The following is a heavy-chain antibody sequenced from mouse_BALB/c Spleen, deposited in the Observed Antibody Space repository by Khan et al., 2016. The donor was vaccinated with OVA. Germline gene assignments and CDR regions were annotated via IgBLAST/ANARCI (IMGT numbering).Heavy chain of an antibody. CDR2: INPSSGYT. CDR1: GYTFSTYW. V-gene: IGHV1-7*01. J-gene: IGHJ2*01. CDR3: ARDRIDY. Sequence: VQLQQSGAELAKPGASVKMSCKASGYTFSTYWIHWVKQRPGQGLEWIGYINPSSGYTYYNQTFNDKATLTTDKSSNQASMQLSSLTSADSAVQCCARDRIDYWVPGTTLTVSS.